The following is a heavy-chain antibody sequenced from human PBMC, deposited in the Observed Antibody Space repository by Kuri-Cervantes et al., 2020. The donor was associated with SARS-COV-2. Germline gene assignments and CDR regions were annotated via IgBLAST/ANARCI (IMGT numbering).Heavy chain of an antibody. CDR3: ARGASYGDFDY. J-gene: IGHJ4*02. CDR1: GGSISSYY. CDR2: IYYSGST. V-gene: IGHV4-59*01. D-gene: IGHD4-17*01. Sequence: SETLSLTCTVSGGSISSYYWSWIRQPPGKGLEWIGYIYYSGSTNYNPSLKSRVTITVDTSKNQFSLKLSSVTAADTAVYYCARGASYGDFDYWGQGTLVTVSS.